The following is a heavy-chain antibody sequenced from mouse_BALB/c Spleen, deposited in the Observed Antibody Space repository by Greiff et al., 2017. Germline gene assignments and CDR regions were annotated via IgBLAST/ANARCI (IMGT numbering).Heavy chain of an antibody. V-gene: IGHV14-3*02. D-gene: IGHD2-14*01. J-gene: IGHJ4*01. CDR2: IDPANGNT. CDR1: GFNIKDTY. Sequence: VQLQQSGAELVKPGASVKLSCTASGFNIKDTYMHWVKQRPEQGLEWIGRIDPANGNTKYDPKFQGKATITADTSSNTAYLQLSSLTSEDTAVYYCASNYRYDGYAMDYWGQGTSVTVSS. CDR3: ASNYRYDGYAMDY.